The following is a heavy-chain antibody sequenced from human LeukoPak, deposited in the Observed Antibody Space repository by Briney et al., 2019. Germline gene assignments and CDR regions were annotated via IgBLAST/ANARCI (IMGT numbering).Heavy chain of an antibody. CDR2: INSDGSST. J-gene: IGHJ4*02. D-gene: IGHD3-9*01. CDR1: AFTFSSYW. CDR3: AREGRYDILTGYYPPYAY. Sequence: GGSLRLSCSASAFTFSSYWRHWLRQAPGKGLVWGSQINSDGSSTNYADSVKGRFTLSRANAKTTLYLQMTRLRAEDTAVYCCAREGRYDILTGYYPPYAYWGQGTLVTVSS. V-gene: IGHV3-74*01.